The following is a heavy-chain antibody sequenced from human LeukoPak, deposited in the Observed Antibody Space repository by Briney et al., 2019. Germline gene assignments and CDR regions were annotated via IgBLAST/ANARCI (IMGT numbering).Heavy chain of an antibody. CDR3: ARVTMVRGVILHDAFDI. CDR1: GGTFSSYT. J-gene: IGHJ3*02. Sequence: GASVKVSCKASGGTFSSYTISWVRQAPGQGLEWMGGIIPIFGTANYAQKFQGRVTITTDESTSTAYMELSSLRSEDTAVYYCARVTMVRGVILHDAFDIWGQGTMVTVPS. CDR2: IIPIFGTA. V-gene: IGHV1-69*05. D-gene: IGHD3-10*01.